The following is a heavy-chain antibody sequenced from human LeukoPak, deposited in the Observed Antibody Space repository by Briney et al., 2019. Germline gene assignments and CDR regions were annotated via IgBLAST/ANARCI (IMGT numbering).Heavy chain of an antibody. CDR3: AKGYWSGYSFDNWSDP. D-gene: IGHD3-3*01. Sequence: GGSLRLSCAASGFTFSSYGMHWVRQAPGKGLNWVAFIRYDGSNKYYADSVKGRFTISRDNSKNTLYLQMNSLRAEDTAVYYCAKGYWSGYSFDNWSDPWGQGTLVTVSS. V-gene: IGHV3-30*02. J-gene: IGHJ5*02. CDR2: IRYDGSNK. CDR1: GFTFSSYG.